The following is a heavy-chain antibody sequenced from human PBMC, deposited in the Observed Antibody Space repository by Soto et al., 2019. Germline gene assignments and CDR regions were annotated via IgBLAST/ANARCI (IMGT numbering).Heavy chain of an antibody. J-gene: IGHJ6*04. CDR3: GKDCQAGDEGDPNVSFSGMDV. CDR2: ISGSGGST. Sequence: WGSLSLSFAASGFTFRSYAMSWVRQAPGKGLEWVSAISGSGGSTYYADSVKGRFTISRDNSKNTLYLQMNSLRAEDTAVYYCGKDCQAGDEGDPNVSFSGMDVWGKGTKVTVS. V-gene: IGHV3-23*01. CDR1: GFTFRSYA.